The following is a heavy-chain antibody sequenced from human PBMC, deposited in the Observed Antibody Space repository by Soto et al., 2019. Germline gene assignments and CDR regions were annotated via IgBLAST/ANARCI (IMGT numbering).Heavy chain of an antibody. CDR2: MSHSGGT. J-gene: IGHJ3*02. D-gene: IGHD1-1*01. CDR1: GGFVSSGSYY. Sequence: QVQLQQWGAGLLKPSETLSLTCAVYGGFVSSGSYYWSWIRQPPGKGLEWIGEMSHSGGTHFNPSLKSRGTISVDTSKNQFSLKMSSVNAAVTALYYCARVERGTATTVVDAFDIWGPGTMVTVYS. CDR3: ARVERGTATTVVDAFDI. V-gene: IGHV4-34*01.